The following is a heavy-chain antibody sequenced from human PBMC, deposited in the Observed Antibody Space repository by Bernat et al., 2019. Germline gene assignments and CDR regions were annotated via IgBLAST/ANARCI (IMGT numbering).Heavy chain of an antibody. CDR1: GGSISSYY. CDR2: IYYSGST. J-gene: IGHJ4*02. V-gene: IGHV4-59*08. CDR3: ARVQHYYDSSGYYDY. Sequence: QVQLQESGPGLVKPSETLSLTCTVSGGSISSYYWSWIRQPPGKGLEWIGYIYYSGSTNYNPSLKSRVTISVDTAKNQFSLKLSSVTAAETAVYYCARVQHYYDSSGYYDYWGQGTLVTVSS. D-gene: IGHD3-22*01.